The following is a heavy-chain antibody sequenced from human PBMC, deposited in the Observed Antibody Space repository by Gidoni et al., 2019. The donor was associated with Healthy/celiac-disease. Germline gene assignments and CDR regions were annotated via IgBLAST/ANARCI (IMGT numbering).Heavy chain of an antibody. CDR2: ISSSSSYT. V-gene: IGHV3-11*06. CDR1: GFTFRDYY. Sequence: QVQLVESGGGLVKPGGSLRLSCAASGFTFRDYYMSWIRQAPGKGLGWVSYISSSSSYTNYADSVKGRFTISRDNAKNSLYLQMNSLRAEDTAVYYCARGRYYYDSSGYVPSRYYYGMDVWGQGTTVTVSS. J-gene: IGHJ6*02. CDR3: ARGRYYYDSSGYVPSRYYYGMDV. D-gene: IGHD3-22*01.